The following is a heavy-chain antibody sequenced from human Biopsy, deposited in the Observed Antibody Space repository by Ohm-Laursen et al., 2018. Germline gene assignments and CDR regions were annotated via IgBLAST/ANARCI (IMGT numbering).Heavy chain of an antibody. V-gene: IGHV1-46*01. CDR2: INPTGGTT. D-gene: IGHD3-9*01. CDR1: GYSFTKYY. Sequence: ASVKVSCKASGYSFTKYYINWVRQAPGQGLEWMGIINPTGGTTSYAEKFQGRVTLTRGTSTGTVYLELNSLIYEDTALYYCARDETGSSVFGPYYYGMDVWGQGTTVTVSS. CDR3: ARDETGSSVFGPYYYGMDV. J-gene: IGHJ6*02.